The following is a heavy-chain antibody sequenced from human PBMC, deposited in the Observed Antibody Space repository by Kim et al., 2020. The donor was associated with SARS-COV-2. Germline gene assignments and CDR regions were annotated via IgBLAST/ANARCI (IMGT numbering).Heavy chain of an antibody. CDR2: T. CDR3: ARRYYAWYFDL. V-gene: IGHV5-51*01. J-gene: IGHJ2*01. Sequence: TRYSPSFQGQVTISADKSISTAYLQWSSLKASDTAMYYCARRYYAWYFDLWGRGTLVTVSS. D-gene: IGHD3-10*01.